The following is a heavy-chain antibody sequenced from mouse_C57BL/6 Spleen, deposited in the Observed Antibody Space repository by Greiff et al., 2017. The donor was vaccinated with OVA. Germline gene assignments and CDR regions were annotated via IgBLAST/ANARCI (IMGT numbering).Heavy chain of an antibody. V-gene: IGHV5-6*01. CDR2: ISSGGSYT. Sequence: EVKVVESGGDLVKPGGSLKLSCAASGFTFSSYGMSWVRQTPDKRLEWVATISSGGSYTYYPDSVKGRFTISRDNAKNTLYLQMSSLKSEDTAMYYCARHEDGYSGFAYWGQGTLVTVSA. CDR3: ARHEDGYSGFAY. J-gene: IGHJ3*01. CDR1: GFTFSSYG. D-gene: IGHD2-3*01.